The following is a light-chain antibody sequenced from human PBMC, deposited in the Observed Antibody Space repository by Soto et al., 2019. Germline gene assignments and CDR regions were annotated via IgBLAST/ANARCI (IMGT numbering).Light chain of an antibody. CDR2: DAS. V-gene: IGKV1-5*01. CDR1: QTISSW. CDR3: QQHNSYPWT. Sequence: DIQMTQSPSTLSASVGDRVTISCRASQTISSWLAWYQQRPGKAPKLLICDASSLESGVPSRFSGSGSGTEFTLTISSLQPDDFATYYCQQHNSYPWTFGQGTKVEIK. J-gene: IGKJ1*01.